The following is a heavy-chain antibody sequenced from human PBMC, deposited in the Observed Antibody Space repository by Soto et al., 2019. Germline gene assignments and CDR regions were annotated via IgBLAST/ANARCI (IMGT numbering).Heavy chain of an antibody. CDR3: ARDGAATGSIYLDY. J-gene: IGHJ4*02. CDR2: VYYSGSA. D-gene: IGHD6-13*01. V-gene: IGHV4-30-4*01. CDR1: GGSISSGDYI. Sequence: PSETLSLTCTVSGGSISSGDYIWSWIRQPPGKGLEWIGYVYYSGSAYYNPSLKSRITISVDTSKNQFSLKLSSVTAADTAVYYCARDGAATGSIYLDYWGQGTLVTVS.